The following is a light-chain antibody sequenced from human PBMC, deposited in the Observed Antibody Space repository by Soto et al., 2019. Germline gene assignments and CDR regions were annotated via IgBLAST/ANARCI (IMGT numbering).Light chain of an antibody. CDR3: QSYDDSLSVHYV. J-gene: IGLJ1*01. CDR2: GNT. CDR1: SSNIGSTYD. V-gene: IGLV1-40*01. Sequence: SVLTQPPSVSGAPGQRVTISCTGSSSNIGSTYDVQWYQQLPGTAPKLLIHGNTDRPSGVPDRFSGSKSGTSASLAITGLQANDEADYYCQSYDDSLSVHYVFGTGTKFTVL.